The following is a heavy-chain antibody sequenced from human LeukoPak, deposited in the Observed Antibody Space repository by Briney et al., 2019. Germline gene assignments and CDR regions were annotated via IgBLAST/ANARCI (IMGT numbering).Heavy chain of an antibody. CDR1: GGSLCTITTH. CDR2: IYYSGST. Sequence: PETLSLSCTVSGGSLCTITTHWGWLPQPPGRGLEWIGFIYYSGSTYYNPSLKRRVTISVDTSKNQFSLKLSSGTAADTAVYYCASIRGYSSGGYYYYYMDVWGKGTTVTVSS. V-gene: IGHV4-39*01. D-gene: IGHD6-19*01. J-gene: IGHJ6*03. CDR3: ASIRGYSSGGYYYYYMDV.